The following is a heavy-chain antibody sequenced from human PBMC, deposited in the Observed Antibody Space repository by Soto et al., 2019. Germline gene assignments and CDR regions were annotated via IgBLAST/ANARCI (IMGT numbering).Heavy chain of an antibody. CDR1: GFTFSSYG. J-gene: IGHJ6*02. CDR3: AAIGGYCSGGSCYSADYYYGMDV. V-gene: IGHV3-30*03. CDR2: ISCDGSSK. D-gene: IGHD2-15*01. Sequence: GGSLRLSCAASGFTFSSYGMHWVRQAPGKGLEWVAVISCDGSSKYYADSVKGRFTISRDNAKNTLYLQMNSLRAEDTALYYCAAIGGYCSGGSCYSADYYYGMDVWGQGTTVTVSS.